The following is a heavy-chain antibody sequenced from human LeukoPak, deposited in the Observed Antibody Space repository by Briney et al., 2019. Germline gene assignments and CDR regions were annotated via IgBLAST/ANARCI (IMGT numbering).Heavy chain of an antibody. D-gene: IGHD3-10*01. CDR2: IRSKAYGGTT. CDR3: TRDRLTYYYYGMDV. Sequence: PGGSLRFSCTASGFTFGDYAMSWVRQAPGNGLEWVGFIRSKAYGGTTEYAASVKGRFTISRDDSKSIAHLQMNSLKTEDTAVYYCTRDRLTYYYYGMDVWGQGTTVTVSS. CDR1: GFTFGDYA. V-gene: IGHV3-49*04. J-gene: IGHJ6*02.